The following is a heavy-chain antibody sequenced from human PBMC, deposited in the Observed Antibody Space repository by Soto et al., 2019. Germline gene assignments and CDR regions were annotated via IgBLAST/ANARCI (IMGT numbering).Heavy chain of an antibody. J-gene: IGHJ4*02. CDR2: ISYDGSNK. CDR3: AKGPPYSSSWYLDDY. Sequence: GGSLRLSCAASGFTFSSYGMHWVRQAPGKGLEWVAVISYDGSNKYYADSVEGRFTISRDNSKNTLYLQMNSLRAEDTAVYYCAKGPPYSSSWYLDDYWGQGTLVTVSS. V-gene: IGHV3-30*18. CDR1: GFTFSSYG. D-gene: IGHD6-13*01.